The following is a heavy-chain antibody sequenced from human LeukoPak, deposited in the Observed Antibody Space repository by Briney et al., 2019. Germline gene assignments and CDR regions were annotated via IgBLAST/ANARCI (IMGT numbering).Heavy chain of an antibody. CDR3: ARDAVDSSSWYDYYYYGMDV. CDR2: IIPILGIA. CDR1: GGTFSSYA. D-gene: IGHD6-13*01. V-gene: IGHV1-69*04. Sequence: ASVKVSCKASGGTFSSYAISWVRQAPGQGLEWMGRIIPILGIANYAQKFQGRVTITADKSTSTAYMELSSLRSEDTAVYYCARDAVDSSSWYDYYYYGMDVWGQGTTVTVSS. J-gene: IGHJ6*02.